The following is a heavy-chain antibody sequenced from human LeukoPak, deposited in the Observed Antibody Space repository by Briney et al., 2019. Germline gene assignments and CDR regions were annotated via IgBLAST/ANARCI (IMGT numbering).Heavy chain of an antibody. J-gene: IGHJ5*02. CDR3: TRHDTVIRGWFDP. D-gene: IGHD4-11*01. CDR2: ISSSSNTI. Sequence: AGGSLRLSCAASGFTFSSYSMNWVRQAPGKGLEWLSYISSSSNTIYYADSVKGRFTISRDNAKDSLYLQMNSLRDEDAAVYYCTRHDTVIRGWFDPWGQATRVTVSS. V-gene: IGHV3-48*02. CDR1: GFTFSSYS.